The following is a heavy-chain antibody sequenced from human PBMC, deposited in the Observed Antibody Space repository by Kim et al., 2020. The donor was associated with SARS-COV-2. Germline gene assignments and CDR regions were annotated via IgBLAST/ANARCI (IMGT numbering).Heavy chain of an antibody. Sequence: GGSLRLSCAASGFTFSSYAMHWVRQAPGKGLEWVAVISYDGSNKYYADSVKGRFTISRDNSKNTLYLQMNSLRAEDTAVYYCARERGVLRGGAFDIWGQG. CDR3: ARERGVLRGGAFDI. V-gene: IGHV3-30-3*01. CDR2: ISYDGSNK. CDR1: GFTFSSYA. J-gene: IGHJ3*02. D-gene: IGHD3-16*01.